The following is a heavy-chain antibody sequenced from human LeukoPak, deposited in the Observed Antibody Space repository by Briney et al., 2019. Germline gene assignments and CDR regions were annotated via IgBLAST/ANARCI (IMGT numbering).Heavy chain of an antibody. J-gene: IGHJ4*02. CDR2: IYYSGST. D-gene: IGHD3-22*01. V-gene: IGHV4-61*01. CDR3: ARDGSDYYDSSGYLRLFDY. CDR1: GGSVSSGSYY. Sequence: SETLSPTCTVSGGSVSSGSYYWSWIRQPPGKGLEWIGYIYYSGSTNYNPSLKSRVTISVDTSKNQFSLKLSSVTAADTAVYYCARDGSDYYDSSGYLRLFDYWGQGTLVTVSS.